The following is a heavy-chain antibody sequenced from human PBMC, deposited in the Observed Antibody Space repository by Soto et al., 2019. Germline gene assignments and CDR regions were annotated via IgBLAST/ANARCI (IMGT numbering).Heavy chain of an antibody. J-gene: IGHJ4*02. CDR1: GGTFGSYA. CDR2: VIPIFGTA. CDR3: ARWSYASKYSFDY. V-gene: IGHV1-69*01. Sequence: QVQLVQSGAEVKKPGSSVKVSCKASGGTFGSYAIRWVRQAPGQALEWMGGVIPIFGTANYAQKFQGRVTSSDDQSTSTAYMELSSLRSEDTAVYYCARWSYASKYSFDYWVQGTLVTGSS. D-gene: IGHD1-26*01.